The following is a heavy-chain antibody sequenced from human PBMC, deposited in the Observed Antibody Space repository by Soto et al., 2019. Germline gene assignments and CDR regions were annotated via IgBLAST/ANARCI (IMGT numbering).Heavy chain of an antibody. Sequence: QITLNESGPTVVRPTETLTLTCRFSGFSLTTSGVGMGWIRQSPGKAPEWLALIYWDDDKRYSASLKSRLTITKDTSKNQVVLTVSDLDPTDTATYYCAHRVLRTVFGLVTTTAIYFDFWVQGTPVAVSS. CDR1: GFSLTTSGVG. CDR3: AHRVLRTVFGLVTTTAIYFDF. V-gene: IGHV2-5*02. D-gene: IGHD3-3*01. J-gene: IGHJ4*02. CDR2: IYWDDDK.